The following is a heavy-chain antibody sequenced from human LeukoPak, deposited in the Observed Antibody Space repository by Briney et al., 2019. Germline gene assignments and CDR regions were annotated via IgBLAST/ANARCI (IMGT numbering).Heavy chain of an antibody. CDR3: AKENNWNDGRFNYFDY. D-gene: IGHD1-20*01. CDR2: ISGSGTAT. Sequence: GGSLRLSCAASEFTFSNYAMTWVRQAPGKGLKWVSTISGSGTATYYADSVKGRSTISRDNSKNTLYLQMNGLRAEDTAVYYCAKENNWNDGRFNYFDYWGQGTLVTVSS. J-gene: IGHJ4*02. V-gene: IGHV3-23*01. CDR1: EFTFSNYA.